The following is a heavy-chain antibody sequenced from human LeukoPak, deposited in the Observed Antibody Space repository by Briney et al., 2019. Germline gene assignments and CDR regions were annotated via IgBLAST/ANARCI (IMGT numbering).Heavy chain of an antibody. D-gene: IGHD2-2*01. CDR1: GFTFSNYA. V-gene: IGHV3-23*01. Sequence: GGSLRLSCAASGFTFSNYALSWVRQAPGKGLEWVSAITGSGGDTYYADSVKGRFTISRDNSKNMLYLQMNSLRAEDSAVYYCAKGSQYQLPLTFDYWDQGTLVTVSS. CDR2: ITGSGGDT. CDR3: AKGSQYQLPLTFDY. J-gene: IGHJ4*02.